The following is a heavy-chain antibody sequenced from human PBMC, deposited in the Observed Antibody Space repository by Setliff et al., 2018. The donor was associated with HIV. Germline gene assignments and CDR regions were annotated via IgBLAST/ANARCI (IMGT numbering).Heavy chain of an antibody. CDR2: IDWDDDK. CDR1: GFSLSTSGMC. V-gene: IGHV2-70*17. CDR3: ARTRVAAAGVGFDI. Sequence: TLVNPTQTLTLTCTFSGFSLSTSGMCVSWIRQPPGKALEWLARIDWDDDKFYSTSLKTRLTISKDTSKKQVVLTMTNMDPVDTATYYCARTRVAAAGVGFDIWGQGTMVTVS. J-gene: IGHJ3*02. D-gene: IGHD6-13*01.